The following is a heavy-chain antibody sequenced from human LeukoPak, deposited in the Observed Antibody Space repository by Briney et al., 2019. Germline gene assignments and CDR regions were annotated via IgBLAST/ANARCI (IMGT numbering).Heavy chain of an antibody. V-gene: IGHV3-30*03. Sequence: GGSLRLSCAAPGFTFSSYGMHWVRQAPGKGLEWVAVISYDGSNKYYADSVKGRFTISRDNSKNTLYLQMNSLRAEDTAVYYCARDDSVYRIAAAGANYWGQGTRVTVSS. J-gene: IGHJ4*02. CDR2: ISYDGSNK. CDR3: ARDDSVYRIAAAGANY. D-gene: IGHD6-13*01. CDR1: GFTFSSYG.